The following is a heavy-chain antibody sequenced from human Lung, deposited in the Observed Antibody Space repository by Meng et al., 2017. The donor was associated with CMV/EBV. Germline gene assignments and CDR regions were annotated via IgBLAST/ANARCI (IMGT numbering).Heavy chain of an antibody. CDR2: VNPVSDDT. Sequence: VQLVQSGAEVKRPGASVKISCQASGYTFSCFYMNWARQAPGHGLEWLGRVNPVSDDTHYAQKFVGRLTVTRGATINTAFMELTSLRPDDTAVYYCAKSSDNGWSSWGPGTLVTVSS. J-gene: IGHJ4*01. CDR1: GYTFSCFY. D-gene: IGHD6-19*01. CDR3: AKSSDNGWSS. V-gene: IGHV1-2*06.